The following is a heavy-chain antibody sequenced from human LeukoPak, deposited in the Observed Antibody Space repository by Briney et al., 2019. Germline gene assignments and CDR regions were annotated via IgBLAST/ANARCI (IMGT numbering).Heavy chain of an antibody. D-gene: IGHD3-9*01. CDR2: ITAYNGNT. J-gene: IGHJ5*02. V-gene: IGHV1-18*04. Sequence: ASVKVSCMASDNTFSNYVFTWVRQAPGRGREWMGLITAYNGNTKYAQKFQGRVTMTPESSTSTVFMELRSLTSDDTAVYYCERAKAYYEILTAYNPWGQGTLVTLPS. CDR3: ERAKAYYEILTAYNP. CDR1: DNTFSNYV.